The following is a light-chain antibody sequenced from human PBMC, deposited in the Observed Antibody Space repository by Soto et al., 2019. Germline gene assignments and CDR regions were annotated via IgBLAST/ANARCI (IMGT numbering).Light chain of an antibody. V-gene: IGKV3-20*01. CDR3: QQYGSSPGT. CDR2: GAS. J-gene: IGKJ1*01. Sequence: EIVLTQSPGTRSLSPWERATLSCRASQSVSSSYLAWYQQKPGQAPRLLIYGASSRATGIPARFSGSGSGTDLTLTISRLEPEDFAVYYCQQYGSSPGTFGQGTKVEI. CDR1: QSVSSSY.